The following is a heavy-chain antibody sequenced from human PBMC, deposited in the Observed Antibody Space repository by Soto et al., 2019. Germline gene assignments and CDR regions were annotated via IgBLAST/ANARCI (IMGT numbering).Heavy chain of an antibody. D-gene: IGHD2-8*02. CDR1: GFTVSTYG. CDR3: TGEVASGY. Sequence: LVESGGGVVQPGRSLRLSCAVSGFTVSTYGMHWVRQAPGKGLEWVAVISRDGGTKYYADSVKGRFTISRDNSRNTLFLEMNSLRGDEMAVYYCTGEVASGYWGQGTLVTVSS. V-gene: IGHV3-30*03. CDR2: ISRDGGTK. J-gene: IGHJ4*02.